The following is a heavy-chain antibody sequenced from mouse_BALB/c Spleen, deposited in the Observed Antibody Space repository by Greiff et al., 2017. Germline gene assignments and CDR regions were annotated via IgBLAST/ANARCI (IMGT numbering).Heavy chain of an antibody. CDR1: GFTFTDYY. Sequence: DVMLVESGGGLVQPGGSLRLSCATSGFTFTDYYMSWVRQPPGKALEWLGFIRNKANGYTTEYSASVKGRFTISRDNSQSILYLQMNTLRAEDSATYYCARDYYDGYFWFAYWGQGTLVTVSA. V-gene: IGHV7-3*02. CDR3: ARDYYDGYFWFAY. CDR2: IRNKANGYTT. J-gene: IGHJ3*01. D-gene: IGHD2-3*01.